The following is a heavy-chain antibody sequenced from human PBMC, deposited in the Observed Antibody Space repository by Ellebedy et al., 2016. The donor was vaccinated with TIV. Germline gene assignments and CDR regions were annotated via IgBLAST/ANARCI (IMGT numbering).Heavy chain of an antibody. Sequence: ASVKVSCXVSGYTLTELSMHWVRQAPGKGLEWMGGFDPEDGETIYAQKFQGRVTMTEDTSTDTAYMELSSLRSEDTAVYYCATRGTMVRGVIIEEGYYYGMDVWGQGTTVTVSS. D-gene: IGHD3-10*01. J-gene: IGHJ6*02. CDR1: GYTLTELS. V-gene: IGHV1-24*01. CDR2: FDPEDGET. CDR3: ATRGTMVRGVIIEEGYYYGMDV.